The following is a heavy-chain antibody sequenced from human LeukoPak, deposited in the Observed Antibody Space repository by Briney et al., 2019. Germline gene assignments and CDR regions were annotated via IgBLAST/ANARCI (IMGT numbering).Heavy chain of an antibody. D-gene: IGHD2-2*01. CDR2: IYYSGST. CDR1: GGSISSSSYY. Sequence: SETLSLTCTVSGGSISSSSYYWGWIRQPPGKGLEWIGSIYYSGSTYYNPSLKSRVTISVDTSKNQFSLKLSSATAADTAVYYCASFDCSSTSCRPYDAFDIWGQGTMVTVSS. V-gene: IGHV4-39*01. CDR3: ASFDCSSTSCRPYDAFDI. J-gene: IGHJ3*02.